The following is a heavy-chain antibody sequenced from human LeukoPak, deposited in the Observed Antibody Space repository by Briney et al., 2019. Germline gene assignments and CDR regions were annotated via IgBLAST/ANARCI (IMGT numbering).Heavy chain of an antibody. D-gene: IGHD5-12*01. CDR3: ARLDGYNDFDY. V-gene: IGHV4-59*08. Sequence: SETLSLTCTVSGGPISSYYWSWIRQPPGKGLEWIGYIYYTGRTSYNPSLKSRVTISVDTSKNQFSLKLSSVTAADTAVYYCARLDGYNDFDYWGQGTLVTVSS. CDR1: GGPISSYY. CDR2: IYYTGRT. J-gene: IGHJ4*02.